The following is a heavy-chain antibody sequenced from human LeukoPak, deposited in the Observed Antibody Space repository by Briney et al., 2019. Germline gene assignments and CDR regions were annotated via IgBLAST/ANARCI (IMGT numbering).Heavy chain of an antibody. CDR1: GFTFSSYA. CDR3: ARASGWFEDY. D-gene: IGHD6-19*01. Sequence: PGGSLRLSCAASGFTFSSYAMSWVRQAPGKGLEWVSAISGSGGSTYYADSVKGRFTISRDNSKSILSLQMNSLRAEDTALYYCARASGWFEDYWGQGTLVTDSS. J-gene: IGHJ4*02. V-gene: IGHV3-23*01. CDR2: ISGSGGST.